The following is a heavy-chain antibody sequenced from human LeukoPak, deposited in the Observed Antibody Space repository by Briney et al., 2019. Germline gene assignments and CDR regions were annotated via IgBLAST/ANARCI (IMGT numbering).Heavy chain of an antibody. V-gene: IGHV4-59*01. CDR2: IYYSGST. J-gene: IGHJ4*02. CDR3: ARSGVSGYAAFDY. D-gene: IGHD5-12*01. Sequence: PSETLSLTCTVSGGPISSYYWSWIRQPPGKGLEWIGYIYYSGSTNYNPSLKSRVTISVDTSKNQFSLKLSSVTAADTAVYYCARSGVSGYAAFDYWGQGTLVTVSS. CDR1: GGPISSYY.